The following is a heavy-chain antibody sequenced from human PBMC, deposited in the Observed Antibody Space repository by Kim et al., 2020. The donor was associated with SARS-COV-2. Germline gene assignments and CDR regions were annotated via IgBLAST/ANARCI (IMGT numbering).Heavy chain of an antibody. V-gene: IGHV1-18*01. Sequence: KLQGRVTMTTDTSTSTAYMELRSLRSDDTAVYYCSRDRLPMVRGGNAFDIWGQGTMVTVSS. CDR3: SRDRLPMVRGGNAFDI. J-gene: IGHJ3*02. D-gene: IGHD3-10*01.